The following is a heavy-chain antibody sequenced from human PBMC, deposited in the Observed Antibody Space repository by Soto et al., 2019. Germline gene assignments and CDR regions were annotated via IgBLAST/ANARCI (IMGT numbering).Heavy chain of an antibody. CDR2: ISGSGGST. CDR1: GFTFSSYA. Sequence: GGSLRLSCAASGFTFSSYAMSWVRQAPGKGLEWVSAISGSGGSTYYADSVKGRFTISRDNSKNTLYLQMNSLRAEDTAVYYCAKDHPPVAVAGGYFDYWGQGTLVTVSS. D-gene: IGHD6-19*01. CDR3: AKDHPPVAVAGGYFDY. J-gene: IGHJ4*02. V-gene: IGHV3-23*01.